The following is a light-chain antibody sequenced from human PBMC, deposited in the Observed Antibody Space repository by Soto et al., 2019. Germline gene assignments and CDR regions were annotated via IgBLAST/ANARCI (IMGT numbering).Light chain of an antibody. CDR1: SGSVSTSNY. CDR3: VLNMGGGIWV. CDR2: STY. Sequence: QAVVAQEPSSSVSPGGTVTLTCGLRSGSVSTSNYPTWYQQTPGQTPRTLIYSTYTRSSGVPNRFSGSILGDKAALTITGAQADDESDYYCVLNMGGGIWVFGGGTKVTVL. V-gene: IGLV8-61*01. J-gene: IGLJ3*02.